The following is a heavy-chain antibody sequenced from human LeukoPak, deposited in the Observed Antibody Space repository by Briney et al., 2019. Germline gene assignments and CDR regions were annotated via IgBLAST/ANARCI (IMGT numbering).Heavy chain of an antibody. CDR2: INPSGGST. V-gene: IGHV1-46*01. J-gene: IGHJ3*02. CDR3: ARDLITGSGSTTLIHDAFDI. CDR1: GYTFTSYY. Sequence: ASVKVSCKASGYTFTSYYMHWVRQAPGQGLEWMGIINPSGGSTSYAQKFQGRVTMTRDMSTSTVYMELSSLRSEDTAVYYCARDLITGSGSTTLIHDAFDIWGQGTMVTVSS. D-gene: IGHD3-10*01.